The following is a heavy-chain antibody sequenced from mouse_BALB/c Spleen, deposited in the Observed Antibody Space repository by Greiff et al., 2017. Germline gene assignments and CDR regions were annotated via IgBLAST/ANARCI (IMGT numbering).Heavy chain of an antibody. V-gene: IGHV5-4*02. D-gene: IGHD2-1*01. CDR2: ISDGGSYT. CDR1: GFTFSDYY. CDR3: AREDGNYGYFDV. J-gene: IGHJ1*01. Sequence: EVKLMESGGGLVKPGGSLKLSCAASGFTFSDYYMYWVRQTPEKRLEWVATISDGGSYTYYPDSVKGRFTISRDNAKNNLYLQMSSLKSEDTAMYYCAREDGNYGYFDVWGAGTTVTVSS.